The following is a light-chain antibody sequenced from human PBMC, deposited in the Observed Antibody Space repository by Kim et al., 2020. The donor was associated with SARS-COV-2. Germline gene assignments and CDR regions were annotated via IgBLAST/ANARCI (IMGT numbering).Light chain of an antibody. J-gene: IGLJ2*01. V-gene: IGLV2-14*03. CDR1: SSDVGDHNY. Sequence: SITLSCTGTSSDVGDHNYFSWYQQHPGKAPKLIIYAVNNRPSGVSNRFSGSKSGNTASLTISGLQAEDEADYYCSSYTRSSTLYVLFGGGTQLTVL. CDR2: AVN. CDR3: SSYTRSSTLYVL.